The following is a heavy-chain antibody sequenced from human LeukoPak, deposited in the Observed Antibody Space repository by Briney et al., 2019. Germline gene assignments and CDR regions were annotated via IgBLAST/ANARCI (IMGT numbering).Heavy chain of an antibody. J-gene: IGHJ4*02. V-gene: IGHV3-7*01. Sequence: GGSLRLSCAASGFTFSNYWMSWVRQAPGRGLEGVANIKQDGSEKYSVNSVKGRFTISRDNAKNSLYLQMNSLRAEDTAIYYCAREDDWNYEDYWGQGTLVTVSS. CDR3: AREDDWNYEDY. CDR2: IKQDGSEK. CDR1: GFTFSNYW. D-gene: IGHD1-7*01.